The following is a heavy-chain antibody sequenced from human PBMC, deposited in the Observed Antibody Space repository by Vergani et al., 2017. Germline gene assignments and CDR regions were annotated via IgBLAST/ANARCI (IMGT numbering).Heavy chain of an antibody. D-gene: IGHD2-2*02. CDR2: IYYSGST. Sequence: QLQLQESGPGLVKPSETLSLTCTVSGGSISSSSYYWGWIRQPPGKGLEWIGSIYYSGSTYYNPSLNSRVAISVDTSNNQFSLKLSSVTAAGTAVYYCARHLTLSLYQLLYFDSFDIWGQGTMVTVSS. CDR1: GGSISSSSYY. CDR3: ARHLTLSLYQLLYFDSFDI. V-gene: IGHV4-39*01. J-gene: IGHJ3*02.